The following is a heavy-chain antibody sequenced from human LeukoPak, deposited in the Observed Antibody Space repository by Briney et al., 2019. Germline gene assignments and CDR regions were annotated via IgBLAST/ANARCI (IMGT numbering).Heavy chain of an antibody. D-gene: IGHD6-19*01. CDR2: INPSSGGT. V-gene: IGHV1-2*02. Sequence: GASVKVSCNASGYTFTGYYMHWVRQAPGQGLEWMGWINPSSGGTNYAQKFQGSVTMTRDTSISTAYMELSRLRSDDTAVYDCARGGAVAPSWFDPWGQGTLVTVSS. CDR1: GYTFTGYY. J-gene: IGHJ5*02. CDR3: ARGGAVAPSWFDP.